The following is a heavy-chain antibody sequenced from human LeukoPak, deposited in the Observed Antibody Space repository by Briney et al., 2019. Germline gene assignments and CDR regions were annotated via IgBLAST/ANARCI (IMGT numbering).Heavy chain of an antibody. D-gene: IGHD5-24*01. CDR2: VKSDGSFT. V-gene: IGHV3-74*01. J-gene: IGHJ4*02. Sequence: PGGSLRLSCAASGFTFRNYWMHWVRQAPGKGLVWVSRVKSDGSFTDYADSVKGRFTITRDNAKNTLYLQMYSLRAEDTAAYYCVRDGDDYNFDYWGQGSLVTVSS. CDR1: GFTFRNYW. CDR3: VRDGDDYNFDY.